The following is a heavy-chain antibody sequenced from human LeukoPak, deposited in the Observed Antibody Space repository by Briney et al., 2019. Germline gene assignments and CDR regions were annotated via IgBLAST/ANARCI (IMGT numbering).Heavy chain of an antibody. V-gene: IGHV3-43*02. Sequence: GGSLRLSCAASGFTFDDYAMHWVRQAPGKGLECVSLISGDGGSTYYADSVKGRFTISRDNSKNSLYLQMNSLRTEDTALYYCAKDLTRYYYYGMDVWGQGTTDTVSS. CDR3: AKDLTRYYYYGMDV. CDR1: GFTFDDYA. J-gene: IGHJ6*02. CDR2: ISGDGGST. D-gene: IGHD3-3*01.